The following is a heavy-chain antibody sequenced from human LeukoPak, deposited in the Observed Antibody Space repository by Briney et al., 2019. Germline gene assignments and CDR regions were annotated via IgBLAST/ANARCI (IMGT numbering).Heavy chain of an antibody. J-gene: IGHJ3*02. V-gene: IGHV4-31*03. CDR2: IYYSGST. Sequence: PSQTLSLTCTVSGGSISSGGYYWSWIRQHPGKGLEWVGYIYYSGSTYYNPSLKSRVTISVDTSKNQFSLKLSSVTAADTAVYYCATMIVVVRGLDAFDIWGQGTMVTVSS. CDR3: ATMIVVVRGLDAFDI. D-gene: IGHD3-22*01. CDR1: GGSISSGGYY.